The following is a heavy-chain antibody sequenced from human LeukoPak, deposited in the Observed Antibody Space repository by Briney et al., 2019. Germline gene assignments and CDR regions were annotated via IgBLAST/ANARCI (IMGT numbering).Heavy chain of an antibody. CDR3: AKGGKWDVTPFDY. V-gene: IGHV1-46*01. CDR2: INPSGGST. Sequence: ASVKVSCTASGYTFTSYYMHWVRQAPGQGLEWMGIINPSGGSTSYAQKFQGRVTMTRDTSTSTVYMELSSLRAEDTAVYYCAKGGKWDVTPFDYWGQGTLVTVSS. J-gene: IGHJ4*02. D-gene: IGHD1-26*01. CDR1: GYTFTSYY.